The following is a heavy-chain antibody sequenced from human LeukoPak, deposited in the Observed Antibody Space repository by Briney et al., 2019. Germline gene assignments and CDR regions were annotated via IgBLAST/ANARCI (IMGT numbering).Heavy chain of an antibody. CDR2: INPNSGGT. CDR1: GYTFTGYY. Sequence: ASVKVSCKASGYTFTGYYMHWVRQAPGQGLEWMGRINPNSGGTNYAQKFQGRVTMTRDTSISTAYMELSSLRSDDTAVYYCAGGNWNYERYWGQGTLVTVSS. CDR3: AGGNWNYERY. J-gene: IGHJ4*02. D-gene: IGHD1-7*01. V-gene: IGHV1-2*06.